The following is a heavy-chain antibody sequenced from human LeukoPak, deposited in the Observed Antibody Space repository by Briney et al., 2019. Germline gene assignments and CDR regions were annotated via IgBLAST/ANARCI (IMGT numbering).Heavy chain of an antibody. CDR3: ARGLPSERITMMRGVISSWFDP. V-gene: IGHV4-34*01. J-gene: IGHJ5*02. Sequence: SETLSLTCAVYSGSFSGYYWSWIRQPPGKGLQWIGEINHSGVTNYNPSLKSRVTLSVDTSKSRISLKLRSVTAADTAVYYCARGLPSERITMMRGVISSWFDPWGQGTQVTVSS. CDR2: INHSGVT. CDR1: SGSFSGYY. D-gene: IGHD3-10*01.